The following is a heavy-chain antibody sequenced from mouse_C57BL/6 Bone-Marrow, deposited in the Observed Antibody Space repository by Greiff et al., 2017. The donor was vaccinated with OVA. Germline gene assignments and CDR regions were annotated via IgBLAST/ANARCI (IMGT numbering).Heavy chain of an antibody. Sequence: QVQLQQSDAELVKPGASVKISCKVSGYTFTDHSIHWMKQRPEQGLEWIGYIYPRDGSTKYNEKCKGKATLTEDKSSSTAYMQLNSLTYEASAVYFCARGYFYAMDYWGQGTSVTVSS. CDR3: ARGYFYAMDY. J-gene: IGHJ4*01. D-gene: IGHD2-3*01. V-gene: IGHV1-78*01. CDR2: IYPRDGST. CDR1: GYTFTDHS.